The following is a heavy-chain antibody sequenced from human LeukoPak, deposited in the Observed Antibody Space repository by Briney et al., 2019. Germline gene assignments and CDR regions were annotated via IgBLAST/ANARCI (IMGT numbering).Heavy chain of an antibody. CDR3: ARVIAVAGYYYGMDV. CDR2: SYYSGST. D-gene: IGHD6-19*01. J-gene: IGHJ6*02. Sequence: PSETLSLTCTVSGASISSYFWSWIRQPPGKGLEWIGYSYYSGSTNYNPSLKSRVTISVDTSKNQFSLKLSSVTAADTAVYYCARVIAVAGYYYGMDVWGQGTTVTVSS. CDR1: GASISSYF. V-gene: IGHV4-59*01.